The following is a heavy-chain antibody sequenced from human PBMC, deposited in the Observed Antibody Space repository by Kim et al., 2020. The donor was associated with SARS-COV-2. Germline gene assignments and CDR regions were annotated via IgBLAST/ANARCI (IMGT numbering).Heavy chain of an antibody. Sequence: SETLSLTCTVSGGSISSYYWSWIRQPPGKGLEWIGYIYYSGSTNYNPSLKSRVTISVDTSKNQFSLKLSSVTAADTAVYYCARGFWNYYYYYMDVWGKGTTVTVSS. J-gene: IGHJ6*03. V-gene: IGHV4-59*01. CDR3: ARGFWNYYYYYMDV. CDR1: GGSISSYY. D-gene: IGHD3-3*01. CDR2: IYYSGST.